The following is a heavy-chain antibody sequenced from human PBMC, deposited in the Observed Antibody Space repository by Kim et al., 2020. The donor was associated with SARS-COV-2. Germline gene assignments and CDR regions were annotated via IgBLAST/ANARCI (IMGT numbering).Heavy chain of an antibody. J-gene: IGHJ6*03. D-gene: IGHD2-2*01. CDR3: ARGIMYQLLFNYYYYMDV. CDR1: GYTFTSYD. V-gene: IGHV1-8*01. CDR2: MNPNSGNT. Sequence: ASVKVSCKASGYTFTSYDINWVRQATGQGLEWMGWMNPNSGNTGYAQKFQGRVTMTRNTSISTAYMELSSLRSEDTAVYYCARGIMYQLLFNYYYYMDVWGKGTTVTVSS.